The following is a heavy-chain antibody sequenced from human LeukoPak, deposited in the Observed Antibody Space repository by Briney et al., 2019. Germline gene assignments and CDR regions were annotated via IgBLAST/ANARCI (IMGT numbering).Heavy chain of an antibody. D-gene: IGHD3-3*01. V-gene: IGHV3-30*02. CDR2: IRYDGSNK. CDR1: GFTFSSYG. J-gene: IGHJ4*02. CDR3: AKDRENYDFWSVVTDY. Sequence: GGSLRLSCAASGFTFSSYGMHWVRQAPGKGLEWVAFIRYDGSNKYYADSVKGRFTISRDNSKNTLYLQMNSLRAEDTAVYYCAKDRENYDFWSVVTDYWGQGTLVTVSS.